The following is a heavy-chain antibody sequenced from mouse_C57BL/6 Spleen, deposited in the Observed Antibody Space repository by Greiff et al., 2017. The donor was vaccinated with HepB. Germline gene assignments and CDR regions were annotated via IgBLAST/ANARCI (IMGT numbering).Heavy chain of an antibody. CDR1: GFTFSSYA. V-gene: IGHV5-4*01. D-gene: IGHD1-1*01. CDR3: ARGGNYAMDY. CDR2: ISDGGSYT. Sequence: EVQLMESGGGLVKPGGSLKLSCAASGFTFSSYAMSWVRQTPEKRLEWVATISDGGSYTYYPDNVKDRFTISRDNATNTLYLQLSHLKSEDTAMYYCARGGNYAMDYWGQGTSVTVSS. J-gene: IGHJ4*01.